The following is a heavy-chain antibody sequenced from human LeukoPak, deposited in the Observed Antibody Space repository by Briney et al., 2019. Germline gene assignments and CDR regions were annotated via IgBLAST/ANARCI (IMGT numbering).Heavy chain of an antibody. V-gene: IGHV5-51*01. Sequence: GESLEISCKGSGYSFTSYWIGWVRQMPGKGLEWMGIIYPGDSDTRYSPSFQGQVTISADKSISTAYLQWSSLKASDTAMYYCARQVVAGTEGAYYFDYWGQGTLVTVSS. D-gene: IGHD6-19*01. CDR1: GYSFTSYW. CDR3: ARQVVAGTEGAYYFDY. J-gene: IGHJ4*02. CDR2: IYPGDSDT.